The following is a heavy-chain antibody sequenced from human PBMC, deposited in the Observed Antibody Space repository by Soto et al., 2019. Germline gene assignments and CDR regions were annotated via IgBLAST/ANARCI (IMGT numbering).Heavy chain of an antibody. J-gene: IGHJ6*02. CDR1: GFTFSSYW. D-gene: IGHD2-15*01. CDR3: ARVMSGYCSGGSCSGPRYYYYGMDV. CDR2: INSDGSST. V-gene: IGHV3-74*01. Sequence: GGSLRLSCAASGFTFSSYWMHWVRQAPGNGLVWVSRINSDGSSTSYADSVKGRFTISRDNAKNTLYLQMNSLRAEDTAVYYCARVMSGYCSGGSCSGPRYYYYGMDVWGQGTTVTVSS.